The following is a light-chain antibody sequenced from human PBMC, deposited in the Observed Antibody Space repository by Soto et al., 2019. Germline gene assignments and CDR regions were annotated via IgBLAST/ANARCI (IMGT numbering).Light chain of an antibody. V-gene: IGKV3-20*01. Sequence: EVVLTQSPGTLSLSPGARATLSCRASQFVSSTYLAWYQQRPGQAPRLLIYGASSRATGIPDRFSGGGSETDFTLTISRLESEESAVYDCQQYGISPFTFGGGTKVDIK. CDR3: QQYGISPFT. CDR1: QFVSSTY. J-gene: IGKJ4*01. CDR2: GAS.